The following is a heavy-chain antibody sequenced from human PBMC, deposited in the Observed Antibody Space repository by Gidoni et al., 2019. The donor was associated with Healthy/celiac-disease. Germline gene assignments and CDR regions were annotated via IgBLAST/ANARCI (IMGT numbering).Heavy chain of an antibody. Sequence: QVQLQESGPGLVKPSQTLSRTCNVTGGPIRRGSYYWSWIRQPAGKGLEWIGRLYTSGSTNYHPSLKSRVTMSVDTSKNPFSLKLSSVTAADTAVYYCARDAPGNVRGYGYDYFDYWGQGTLVTVSS. CDR2: LYTSGST. CDR3: ARDAPGNVRGYGYDYFDY. D-gene: IGHD5-18*01. J-gene: IGHJ4*02. CDR1: GGPIRRGSYY. V-gene: IGHV4-61*02.